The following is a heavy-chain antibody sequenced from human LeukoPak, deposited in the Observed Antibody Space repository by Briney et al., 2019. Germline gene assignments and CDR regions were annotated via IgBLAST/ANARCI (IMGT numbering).Heavy chain of an antibody. Sequence: GGSLRPSCAASGFTFDDYAMHWVRQAPGKGLEWVSGISWNSGSIGYADSVKGRFTISRDNAKNSLYLQMNSLRAEDTAVYYCAPAFSFYDPLDYGGREP. CDR3: APAFSFYDPLDY. V-gene: IGHV3-9*01. J-gene: IGHJ4*02. D-gene: IGHD3-16*01. CDR1: GFTFDDYA. CDR2: ISWNSGSI.